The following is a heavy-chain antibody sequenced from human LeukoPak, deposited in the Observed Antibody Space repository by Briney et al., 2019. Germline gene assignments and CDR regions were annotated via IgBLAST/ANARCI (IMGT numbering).Heavy chain of an antibody. Sequence: GGSLRLSCAASGFIFSSYSMNWVRQAPGKGLEWISFISSVSSTIFYADSVKGRFTISRDNAKNSLYLQMNSLRAEDTAVYYCARDMYYDSSGYLGYWGQGTLVTVSS. J-gene: IGHJ4*02. V-gene: IGHV3-48*04. D-gene: IGHD3-22*01. CDR3: ARDMYYDSSGYLGY. CDR1: GFIFSSYS. CDR2: ISSVSSTI.